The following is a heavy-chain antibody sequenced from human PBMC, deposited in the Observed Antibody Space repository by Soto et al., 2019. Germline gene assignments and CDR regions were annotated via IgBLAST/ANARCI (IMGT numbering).Heavy chain of an antibody. CDR1: GFMFGTSG. CDR2: IWLDGSER. V-gene: IGHV3-33*01. CDR3: ARDASGTTSFLAS. J-gene: IGHJ5*01. Sequence: GGSLRLSCEASGFMFGTSGMHWVRQGPGKGLEWVSGIWLDGSERYYSDSVKGRFTISRDNSKNTLFLQMNSLRVEDTAVYFCARDASGTTSFLASWGQGTLVTVSS. D-gene: IGHD1-1*01.